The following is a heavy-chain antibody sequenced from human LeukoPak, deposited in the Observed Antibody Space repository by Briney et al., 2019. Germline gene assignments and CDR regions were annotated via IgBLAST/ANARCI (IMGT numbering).Heavy chain of an antibody. V-gene: IGHV3-30*03. CDR3: AIWYSSGWYPTDY. D-gene: IGHD6-19*01. CDR2: ISYDGSNK. CDR1: GFTFSSYG. J-gene: IGHJ4*02. Sequence: QPGGSLRVSCAASGFTFSSYGKHWVRQAPGKGLEWVAVISYDGSNKYYADSVKGRFTISRDNSKNTLYLQMNSLRAEDTAVYYCAIWYSSGWYPTDYWGQGTLVTVSS.